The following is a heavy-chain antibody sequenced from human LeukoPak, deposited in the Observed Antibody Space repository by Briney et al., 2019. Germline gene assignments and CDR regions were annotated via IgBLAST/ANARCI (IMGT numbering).Heavy chain of an antibody. CDR3: ARESNYYYSGMDV. Sequence: PGRSLRLSCAASGFTFSSYAMHWVRQAPGKGLEWVAVISYDGSTKYYADSVKGRFTISRDNSKNTLYLQMNILRAEDMAVYYFARESNYYYSGMDVWGQGTTVTVSS. CDR2: ISYDGSTK. J-gene: IGHJ6*02. CDR1: GFTFSSYA. V-gene: IGHV3-30*04.